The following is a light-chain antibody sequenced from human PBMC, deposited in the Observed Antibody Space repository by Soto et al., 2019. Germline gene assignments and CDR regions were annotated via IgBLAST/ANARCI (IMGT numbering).Light chain of an antibody. CDR3: QQSYSTPLT. V-gene: IGKV1-5*01. Sequence: DIQMTQSPSTLSASVGERVTITCRASQSVSNWLAWYQQKPGKAPKLLIYDVSTLESGVPSRFSGSGSGTDFTLTISSLQPEDFATYYCQQSYSTPLTLGQGTKVDIK. J-gene: IGKJ2*01. CDR2: DVS. CDR1: QSVSNW.